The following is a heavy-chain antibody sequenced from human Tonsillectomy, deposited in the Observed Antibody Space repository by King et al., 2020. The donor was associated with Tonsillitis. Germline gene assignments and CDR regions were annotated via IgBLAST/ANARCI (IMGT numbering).Heavy chain of an antibody. J-gene: IGHJ6*03. CDR1: GFTFSSYG. CDR3: ARDLRTLAAHSRYYYYYYMDV. D-gene: IGHD3-9*01. Sequence: VQLVESGGGVVQPGRSLRLSCAASGFTFSSYGMHWVRQAPGKGLEWVAVIWYDGSNKYYADSVKGRFTISRDNSKNTLYLQMNSLRAEDTAVYYCARDLRTLAAHSRYYYYYYMDVWGEGTTVTVSS. CDR2: IWYDGSNK. V-gene: IGHV3-33*08.